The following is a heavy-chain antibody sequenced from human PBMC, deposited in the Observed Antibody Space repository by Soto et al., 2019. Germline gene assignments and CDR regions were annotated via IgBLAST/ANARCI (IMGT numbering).Heavy chain of an antibody. D-gene: IGHD3-10*01. CDR3: ASRGGGGGY. CDR1: GFTVSNNY. J-gene: IGHJ4*02. V-gene: IGHV3-53*01. Sequence: EVQLVESGGGLIQPGGSLRLSCAVSGFTVSNNYMSWVRQAPGKGLEGVSVIYSGGYTAYGDSVKGRFTISRDNSKNTLFLQMNGRRAHGRAVYYWASRGGGGGYWGQGTLVTVSS. CDR2: IYSGGYT.